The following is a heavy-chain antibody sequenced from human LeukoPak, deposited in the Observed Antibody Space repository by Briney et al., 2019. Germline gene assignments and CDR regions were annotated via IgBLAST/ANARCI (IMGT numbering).Heavy chain of an antibody. Sequence: SETLSLTCTVSGGSISSYYWSWIRQPPGKGLEWIGYIYYSGSTNYNPSLKSRVTISVDTSKNQFSLKLSSVTAADTAVYYCARGGGGYCSSTSCYVDWFDLWGQGTLVTVSS. CDR2: IYYSGST. CDR1: GGSISSYY. D-gene: IGHD2-2*01. V-gene: IGHV4-59*01. CDR3: ARGGGGYCSSTSCYVDWFDL. J-gene: IGHJ5*02.